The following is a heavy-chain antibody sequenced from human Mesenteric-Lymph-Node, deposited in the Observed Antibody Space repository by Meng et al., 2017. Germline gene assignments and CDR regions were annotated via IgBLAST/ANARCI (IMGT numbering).Heavy chain of an antibody. CDR3: ARNRWSIVGAWALDY. Sequence: GESLKISCKGSGYSFTSYWIGWVRQMPGKGLEWMGIIYPGDSDTRYSPSFQGQVTISADKSSSTAYLQRSSLKASDTAMYYCARNRWSIVGAWALDYWGQGTLVTVSS. J-gene: IGHJ4*02. CDR2: IYPGDSDT. V-gene: IGHV5-51*01. D-gene: IGHD1-26*01. CDR1: GYSFTSYW.